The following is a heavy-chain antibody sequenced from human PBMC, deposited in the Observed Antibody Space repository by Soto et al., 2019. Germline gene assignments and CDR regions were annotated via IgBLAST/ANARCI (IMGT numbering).Heavy chain of an antibody. CDR3: ARLYCSGGSCYRHNWFDP. Sequence: GGSLRLSCAASGFTFSSYPMHWVRQAPGKGLEWVAFISYNTNNKQYADSVRGRFTISRDNGKKTVYLQMSSLRPEDTAVYYCARLYCSGGSCYRHNWFDPWGQGTLVTVSS. D-gene: IGHD2-15*01. J-gene: IGHJ5*02. CDR2: ISYNTNNK. V-gene: IGHV3-30-3*01. CDR1: GFTFSSYP.